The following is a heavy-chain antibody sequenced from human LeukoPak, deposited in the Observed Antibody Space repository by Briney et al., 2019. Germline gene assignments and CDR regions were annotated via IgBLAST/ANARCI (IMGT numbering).Heavy chain of an antibody. CDR2: IWYDGSNK. J-gene: IGHJ4*02. CDR1: GFTFSSYG. CDR3: ARGPTYYDSSGYWDFDY. D-gene: IGHD3-22*01. Sequence: LSGGSLRLSCAASGFTFSSYGMHWVRQAPGKGLEWVAVIWYDGSNKYYADSVKGRFTISRDNSKNALYLQMNSLRAEDTAVYYCARGPTYYDSSGYWDFDYWGQGTLVTVSS. V-gene: IGHV3-33*01.